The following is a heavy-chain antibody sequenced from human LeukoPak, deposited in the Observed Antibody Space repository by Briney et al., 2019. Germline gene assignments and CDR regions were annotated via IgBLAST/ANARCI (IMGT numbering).Heavy chain of an antibody. D-gene: IGHD3-3*01. J-gene: IGHJ2*01. CDR1: GGSISSGGYS. V-gene: IGHV4-30-2*01. CDR3: ARGVGDFWSGQKYWYFDL. CDR2: IYHSGST. Sequence: PPETLSLTCTVSGGSISSGGYSWSWIRQPPGKGLEWIGYIYHSGSTYYNPSLKSRVTISVDRSKNQFSLKLSSVTAADTAVYYCARGVGDFWSGQKYWYFDLWGRGTLVTVSS.